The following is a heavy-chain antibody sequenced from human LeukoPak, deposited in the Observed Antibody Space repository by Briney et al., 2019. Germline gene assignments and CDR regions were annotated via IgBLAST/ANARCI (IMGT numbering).Heavy chain of an antibody. J-gene: IGHJ4*02. CDR2: VYAGDSDT. CDR1: GYSFTDYW. CDR3: ARHNGYEDFDY. D-gene: IGHD2-8*01. Sequence: GESLKISCQASGYSFTDYWIAWVRQMPGKGLEWMGSVYAGDSDTRYSPSFRGQVTISADKSINTAYLQWISLKASDTAMYYCARHNGYEDFDYWGQGTLVTVSS. V-gene: IGHV5-51*01.